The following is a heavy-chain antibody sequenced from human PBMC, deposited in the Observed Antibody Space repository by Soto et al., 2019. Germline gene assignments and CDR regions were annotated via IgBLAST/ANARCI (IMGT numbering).Heavy chain of an antibody. CDR3: VRLPITPLPQVEH. V-gene: IGHV1-46*01. Sequence: QVQLVQSGAEVKKPGASVKVSCKASGYTFTSYYLHWVRQAPGQGLEWVGIINPKSGSTTYAQKFQGKATRTRDTVTSTVYMELSSPRSEDTAVYYLVRLPITPLPQVEHWGQGTPVTVSS. CDR2: INPKSGST. CDR1: GYTFTSYY. D-gene: IGHD1-1*01. J-gene: IGHJ4*02.